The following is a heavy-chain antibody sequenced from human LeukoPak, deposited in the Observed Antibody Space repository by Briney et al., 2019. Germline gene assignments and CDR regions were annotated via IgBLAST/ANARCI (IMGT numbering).Heavy chain of an antibody. CDR1: GGSISIGGYY. V-gene: IGHV4-31*03. CDR3: ARDSGVVVPYGMDV. J-gene: IGHJ6*02. CDR2: IYYSGST. D-gene: IGHD2-2*01. Sequence: PSETLSLTCTVSGGSISIGGYYWSWIRQHPGKGLEWIGYIYYSGSTYYNPSLKSRVTISVDTSKNQFSLKLSSVTAADTAVYYCARDSGVVVPYGMDVWGQGTTVTVSS.